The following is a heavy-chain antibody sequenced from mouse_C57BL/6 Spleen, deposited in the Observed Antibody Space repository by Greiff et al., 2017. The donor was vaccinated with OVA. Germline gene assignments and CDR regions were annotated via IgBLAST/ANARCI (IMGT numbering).Heavy chain of an antibody. CDR3: AKTAQATWFAY. J-gene: IGHJ3*01. CDR1: GYTFTDYN. Sequence: VQLKESGPELVKPGASVKMSCKASGYTFTDYNMHWVKQSHGKSLEWIGYINPNNGGTSYNQKFKGKATLTVNKSSSTAYMELRSLTSEDSAVYYCAKTAQATWFAYWGQGTLVTVSA. D-gene: IGHD3-2*02. CDR2: INPNNGGT. V-gene: IGHV1-22*01.